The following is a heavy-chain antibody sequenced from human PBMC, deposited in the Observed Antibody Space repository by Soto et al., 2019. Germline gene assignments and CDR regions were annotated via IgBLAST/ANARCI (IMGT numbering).Heavy chain of an antibody. CDR2: IYYSEST. D-gene: IGHD6-19*01. J-gene: IGHJ5*02. V-gene: IGHV4-39*07. Sequence: PSETLSLTCTVSGGSISSSSNHWGWIRQPPGKGLEWIGYIYYSESTNYNPSLKSRVTISVDTSKNQFSLKLSSVTAADTAVYYCASSPGIAVAGTEVEEAWFDPWGQGTLVTVSS. CDR1: GGSISSSSNH. CDR3: ASSPGIAVAGTEVEEAWFDP.